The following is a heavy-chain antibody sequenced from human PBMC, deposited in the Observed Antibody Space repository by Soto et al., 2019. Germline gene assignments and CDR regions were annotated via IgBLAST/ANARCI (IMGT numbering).Heavy chain of an antibody. Sequence: QVRLVQSGAEVKKPGASVKVSCQVSGYSFITYGVSWVRQAPGQGFAWMGWISTYNGNIKYAERPQVRVSMTTDTTTRTVYLEQKSLRANYTSVYCCASGLTDYNDNCGNYFLESWGQGTQVTVSS. V-gene: IGHV1-18*01. CDR2: ISTYNGNI. J-gene: IGHJ5*02. D-gene: IGHD3-22*01. CDR3: ASGLTDYNDNCGNYFLES. CDR1: GYSFITYG.